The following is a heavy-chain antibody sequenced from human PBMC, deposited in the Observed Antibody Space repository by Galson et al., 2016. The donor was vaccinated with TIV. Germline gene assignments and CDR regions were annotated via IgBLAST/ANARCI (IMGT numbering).Heavy chain of an antibody. CDR2: MNPNTGDT. J-gene: IGHJ1*01. D-gene: IGHD6-6*01. Sequence: SVKVSCKASGYNFSKYDINWVRQAAGQGLEWMGWMNPNTGDTGYAERFQGRLTMTSDTSLHTAFMDLRGLRSEDAAVYFCARVYRDGGERSSDFQHWGPGTLITVS. V-gene: IGHV1-8*01. CDR1: GYNFSKYD. CDR3: ARVYRDGGERSSDFQH.